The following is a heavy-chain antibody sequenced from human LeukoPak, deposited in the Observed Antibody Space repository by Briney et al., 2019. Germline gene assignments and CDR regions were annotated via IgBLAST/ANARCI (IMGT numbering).Heavy chain of an antibody. V-gene: IGHV4-4*02. D-gene: IGHD4-11*01. CDR1: GGSISSSNW. J-gene: IGHJ4*02. Sequence: PSETLSLTCAVSGGSISSSNWWSWVRQPPGKGLEWIGEIYHSGSTNYNPSLKSRVTISVDKSKNQFSLKLSSVTAADTAVYYCAKDIPTVTRQFDYWGQGTLVTVSS. CDR2: IYHSGST. CDR3: AKDIPTVTRQFDY.